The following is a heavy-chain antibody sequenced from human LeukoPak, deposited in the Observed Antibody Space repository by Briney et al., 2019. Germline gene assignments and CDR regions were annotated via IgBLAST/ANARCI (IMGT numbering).Heavy chain of an antibody. CDR3: AKDQSQNIMILGFGY. V-gene: IGHV3-30*02. CDR2: IRYDGSNK. J-gene: IGHJ4*02. CDR1: RFTFSSYG. Sequence: GGSLRLSCAASRFTFSSYGMHWVRQAPGKGLEWVAFIRYDGSNKYYADSVKGRFTISRDSSKNTLYLLMNSLRAEDTAVYYCAKDQSQNIMILGFGYWGQGTLVTVSS. D-gene: IGHD3-16*01.